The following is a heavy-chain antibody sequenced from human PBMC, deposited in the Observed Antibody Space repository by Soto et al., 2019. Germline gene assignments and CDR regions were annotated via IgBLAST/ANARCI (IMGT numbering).Heavy chain of an antibody. Sequence: QVQLVESGGGLVKPGGSLRLSCAASGFTFSDYYMSWIRQAPGKGLEWVSYISSSSSYTNYADSVKGRFTISRDNAKNSLYLQMNSLRAEDTAVYYCARFGDYVWGSYRYGWFDPWGQGTLVTVSS. V-gene: IGHV3-11*05. D-gene: IGHD3-16*02. CDR2: ISSSSSYT. CDR1: GFTFSDYY. CDR3: ARFGDYVWGSYRYGWFDP. J-gene: IGHJ5*02.